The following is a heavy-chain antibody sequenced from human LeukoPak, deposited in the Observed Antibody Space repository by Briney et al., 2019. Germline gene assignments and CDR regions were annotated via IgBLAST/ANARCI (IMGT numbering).Heavy chain of an antibody. J-gene: IGHJ6*03. CDR2: ISSSGSTI. CDR1: GFSISSYE. Sequence: GGSLRLSCAASGFSISSYEMNWVRQAPGKGLEWVAHISSSGSTIWYADSVKGRFTISRDNAKNSLYLQMNSLRAEDTAVYYCARVELAPYYYYMDVWGKGTTVTVSS. V-gene: IGHV3-48*03. CDR3: ARVELAPYYYYMDV. D-gene: IGHD1-7*01.